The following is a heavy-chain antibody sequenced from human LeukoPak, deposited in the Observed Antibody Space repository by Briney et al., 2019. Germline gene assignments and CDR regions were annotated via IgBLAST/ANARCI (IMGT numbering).Heavy chain of an antibody. CDR3: ARESSGFYYFDY. CDR1: GGSISSYY. CDR2: IYYSGST. D-gene: IGHD3-22*01. Sequence: SETLSLTCTVSGGSISSYYWSWIRQPPGKGLEWIGYIYYSGSTNYNPSLKSRVTISVDTSKNQFSLKLSSVTAADTAVYYCARESSGFYYFDYWGQGTLVTVSS. J-gene: IGHJ4*02. V-gene: IGHV4-59*01.